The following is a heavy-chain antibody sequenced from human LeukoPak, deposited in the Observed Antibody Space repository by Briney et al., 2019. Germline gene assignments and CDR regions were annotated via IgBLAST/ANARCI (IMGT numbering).Heavy chain of an antibody. J-gene: IGHJ4*02. CDR1: GFSFSAYW. Sequence: QPGGSLRLSCAASGFSFSAYWMTWVRQAPGTGLEWVANINPAGTETYYVDPVKGRFTISRDNAKNLLYLQMNSLRAEGTAVYYCARFGYVAAVDLWGQGTLVTVSS. CDR2: INPAGTET. CDR3: ARFGYVAAVDL. D-gene: IGHD2-15*01. V-gene: IGHV3-7*01.